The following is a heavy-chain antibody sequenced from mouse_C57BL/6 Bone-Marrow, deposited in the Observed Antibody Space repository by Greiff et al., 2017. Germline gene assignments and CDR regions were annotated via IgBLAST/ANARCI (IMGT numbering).Heavy chain of an antibody. CDR3: VRSTTVEHFDV. D-gene: IGHD1-1*01. CDR2: IRSKSNNYAT. V-gene: IGHV10-1*01. J-gene: IGHJ1*03. CDR1: GFSFNTYA. Sequence: EVQRVESGGGLVQPKGSLKLSCAASGFSFNTYAMNWVRQAPGKGLEWVARIRSKSNNYATYYADSVKDRFTISRDDSESMLYLQMNNLKTEDTAMYYRVRSTTVEHFDVWGTGTTVTVSS.